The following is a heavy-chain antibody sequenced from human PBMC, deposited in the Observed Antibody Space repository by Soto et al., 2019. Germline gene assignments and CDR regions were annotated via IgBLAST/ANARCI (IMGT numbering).Heavy chain of an antibody. D-gene: IGHD6-13*01. J-gene: IGHJ6*02. CDR3: AREKDSSSWYKKSYYYYGMDV. Sequence: QVQLVQSGAEVKKPGSSVKVSCKASGGTFSSYAISWVRQAPGQGLEWMGGIIPIFGTANYAQKFQGRVTITADESPSTAYMELSSLRSEDTAVYYCAREKDSSSWYKKSYYYYGMDVWGQGTTVTVSS. CDR1: GGTFSSYA. CDR2: IIPIFGTA. V-gene: IGHV1-69*01.